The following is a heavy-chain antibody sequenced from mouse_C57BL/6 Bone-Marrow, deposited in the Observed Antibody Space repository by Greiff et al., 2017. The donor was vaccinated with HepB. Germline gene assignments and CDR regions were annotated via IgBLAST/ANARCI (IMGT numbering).Heavy chain of an antibody. D-gene: IGHD1-1*01. Sequence: EVQLKQSGAELVKPGASVKLSCTASGFNIKDYYMHWVKQRTEQGLEWIGRIDPEDGETKYAPKFQGKATITADTSSNTACLQLSSLTAEDTAVYYCAFSSYHYWGQGTTLTVSS. V-gene: IGHV14-2*01. CDR1: GFNIKDYY. CDR3: AFSSYHY. CDR2: IDPEDGET. J-gene: IGHJ2*01.